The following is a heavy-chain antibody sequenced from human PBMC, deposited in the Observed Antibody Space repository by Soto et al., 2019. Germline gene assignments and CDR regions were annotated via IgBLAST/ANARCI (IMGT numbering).Heavy chain of an antibody. Sequence: PGGSLILSCAASGFTFSTFDMSWVRQAPGKGLEWVSVIYSGGSTYYADSVKGRFTISRDNSKNTLYLQMNSLRAEDTAVYYCARAPAAGNYWGQGTLVTVSS. CDR1: GFTFSTFD. D-gene: IGHD6-13*01. V-gene: IGHV3-53*01. J-gene: IGHJ4*02. CDR2: IYSGGST. CDR3: ARAPAAGNY.